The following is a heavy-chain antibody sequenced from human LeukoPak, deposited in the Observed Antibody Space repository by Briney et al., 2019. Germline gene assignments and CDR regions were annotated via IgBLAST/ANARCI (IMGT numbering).Heavy chain of an antibody. Sequence: SETLSLTCTVSGGSISSYYWSWIRQPPGKGLEWIGYNYYSGSTNYNPSLKSRVTISVDTSKNQFSLKLSSVTAADTAVYYCARDHCSGGSCYLNYFDYWGQGSLVTVSS. V-gene: IGHV4-59*01. J-gene: IGHJ4*02. D-gene: IGHD2-15*01. CDR1: GGSISSYY. CDR2: NYYSGST. CDR3: ARDHCSGGSCYLNYFDY.